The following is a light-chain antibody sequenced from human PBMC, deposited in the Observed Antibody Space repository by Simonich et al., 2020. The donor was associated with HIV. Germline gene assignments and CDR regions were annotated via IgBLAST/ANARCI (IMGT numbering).Light chain of an antibody. V-gene: IGKV4-1*01. J-gene: IGKJ2*01. CDR3: QQYNTTPYT. CDR2: WAS. Sequence: DIVMTQSPDYLAVSLGERATINCKYSKSVLYSSNNKNYLAWYQQKPGHTPKLLTYWASTRESGVPDRFSGSGSGTDFTLTISSLQAEDVAVYYCQQYNTTPYTFGQGTKLEIK. CDR1: KSVLYSSNNKNY.